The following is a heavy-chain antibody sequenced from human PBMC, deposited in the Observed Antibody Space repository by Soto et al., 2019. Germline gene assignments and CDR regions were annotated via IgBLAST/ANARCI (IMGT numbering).Heavy chain of an antibody. Sequence: SETLSLTCNVSGGSISSSSCHWGWIRQPPGKGLEWIGTFHYSGSTYYSPSLESRVTRSVDTSKNQFSLKVSSVTAADTAVYYCARLGGYCSGTGCYGYYGMDVWGQGTTVTVSS. V-gene: IGHV4-39*01. D-gene: IGHD2-2*01. J-gene: IGHJ6*02. CDR3: ARLGGYCSGTGCYGYYGMDV. CDR2: FHYSGST. CDR1: GGSISSSSCH.